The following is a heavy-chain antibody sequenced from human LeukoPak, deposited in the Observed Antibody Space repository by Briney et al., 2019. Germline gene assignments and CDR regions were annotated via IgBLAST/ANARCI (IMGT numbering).Heavy chain of an antibody. V-gene: IGHV1-8*01. Sequence: GASVKVSCKASGYTFTSYDINWVRQATGQGLEWMGWMNPNSGNTGYAQKFQGRVTMTRNTSISTAYMELSSLRSEDTAVYYCARGVTMVRGVMGSYYYYYMDVWGKGTTVTISS. CDR3: ARGVTMVRGVMGSYYYYYMDV. D-gene: IGHD3-10*01. CDR2: MNPNSGNT. J-gene: IGHJ6*03. CDR1: GYTFTSYD.